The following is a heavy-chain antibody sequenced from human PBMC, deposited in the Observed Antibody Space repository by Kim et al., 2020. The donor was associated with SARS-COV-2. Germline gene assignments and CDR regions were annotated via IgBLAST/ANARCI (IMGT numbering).Heavy chain of an antibody. CDR3: TGDDYLCGTYRP. D-gene: IGHD3-16*02. Sequence: GGSLRLSCVGSVFTFKNAWMSWVRQPPGKGLEWVGRVKSKTDGGTTDYAAPVKGSFTISREDSENMLFLQMDSLKTDTTAVYFCTGDDYLCGTYRPWGQGTLVTVSS. J-gene: IGHJ1*01. CDR1: VFTFKNAW. CDR2: VKSKTDGGTT. V-gene: IGHV3-15*01.